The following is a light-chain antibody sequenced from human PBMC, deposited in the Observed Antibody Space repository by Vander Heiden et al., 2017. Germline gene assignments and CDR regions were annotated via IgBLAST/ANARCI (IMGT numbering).Light chain of an antibody. CDR2: QDN. V-gene: IGLV3-1*01. CDR3: QAWDGSTGV. J-gene: IGLJ1*01. Sequence: SYELTQPPSVSGSPRQTASTSFTGDEVGDKYVCWYQQKPGQAPVLVMYQDNKRPSGIPERFSGSNSGDTASLTISGTQPMDEADFYCQAWDGSTGVFGTGTKVTVL. CDR1: EVGDKY.